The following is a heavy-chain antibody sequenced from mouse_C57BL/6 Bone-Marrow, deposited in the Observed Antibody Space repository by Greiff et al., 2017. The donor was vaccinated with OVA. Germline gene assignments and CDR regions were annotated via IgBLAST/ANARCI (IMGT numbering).Heavy chain of an antibody. CDR2: IYPGNSDT. D-gene: IGHD2-2*01. CDR1: GYTFTSYW. V-gene: IGHV1-5*01. Sequence: EVQLQQSGTVLARPGASVKMSCKTSGYTFTSYWMHWVKQRPGQGLEWIGAIYPGNSDTSYNQKFKGKAKLTAVTSASTAYMELSSLTNEDSAVYYCTRKPLWLRRGYFDYWGQGTTLTVSS. CDR3: TRKPLWLRRGYFDY. J-gene: IGHJ2*01.